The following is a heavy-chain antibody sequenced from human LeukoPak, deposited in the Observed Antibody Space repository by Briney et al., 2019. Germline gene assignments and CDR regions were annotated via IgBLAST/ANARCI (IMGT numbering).Heavy chain of an antibody. J-gene: IGHJ4*02. V-gene: IGHV4-59*08. CDR2: IYYSGST. CDR3: VRRDNTGWNYFDY. D-gene: IGHD6-19*01. CDR1: GVSINSHY. Sequence: SETLSLICTVSGVSINSHYWSWIRQSPGKGLEWIGDIYYSGSTKYNGYLKSRVTISVDTAKNHLSLRLSSVLAADTAIYYCVRRDNTGWNYFDYWGQGILVTVSS.